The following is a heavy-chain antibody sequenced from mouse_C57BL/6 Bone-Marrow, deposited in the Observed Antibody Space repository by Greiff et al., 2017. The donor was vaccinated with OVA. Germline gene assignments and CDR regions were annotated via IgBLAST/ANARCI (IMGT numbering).Heavy chain of an antibody. J-gene: IGHJ3*02. CDR2: FYPGDGDT. CDR1: GYAFSSSW. Sequence: QVQLQQSGPELVKPGASVKISCKASGYAFSSSWLTWVKQRPGKGLEWIGRFYPGDGDTIYNGTFKGKATLTADKSSSTAYMQLSSQTSDGSTVYFCARDVWWGQGTLVTVSA. CDR3: ARDVW. V-gene: IGHV1-82*01.